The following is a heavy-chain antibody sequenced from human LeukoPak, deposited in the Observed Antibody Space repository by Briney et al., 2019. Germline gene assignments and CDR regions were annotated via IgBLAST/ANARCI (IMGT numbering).Heavy chain of an antibody. CDR3: AKDPSEDWNLDY. CDR2: IYSGGTT. Sequence: PGGSLRLSCAASGFSVSSNYMSWVRQAPGKGLEWVSIIYSGGTTYYADSVKGRFTISRDNSKNTLYLQMNSLRAEDTAVYYCAKDPSEDWNLDYWGQGTLVTVSS. V-gene: IGHV3-53*01. CDR1: GFSVSSNY. J-gene: IGHJ4*02. D-gene: IGHD1-1*01.